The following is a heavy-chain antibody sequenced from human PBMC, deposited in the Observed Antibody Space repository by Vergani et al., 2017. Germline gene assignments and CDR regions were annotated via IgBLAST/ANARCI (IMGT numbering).Heavy chain of an antibody. Sequence: EVQLLESGGGLVQPGGSLRLSCAASGFTFSSYAMSWVRQAPGKGLEGVSAISGSGGSTYYADSVKGRFTISRDNSKNTLYLQMNSLRAEDTAVYYCAIREYYYDSSGSYWGQGTLVTVSS. V-gene: IGHV3-23*01. D-gene: IGHD3-22*01. J-gene: IGHJ4*02. CDR3: AIREYYYDSSGSY. CDR2: ISGSGGST. CDR1: GFTFSSYA.